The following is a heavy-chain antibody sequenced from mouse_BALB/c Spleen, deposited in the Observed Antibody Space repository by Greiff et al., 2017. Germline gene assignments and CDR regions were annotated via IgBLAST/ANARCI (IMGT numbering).Heavy chain of an antibody. CDR1: GYSITSGYY. J-gene: IGHJ2*01. V-gene: IGHV3-6*02. CDR2: ISYDGSN. CDR3: ARGGKAYYFDY. D-gene: IGHD1-1*02. Sequence: EVKLMESGPGLVKPSQSLSLTCSVTGYSITSGYYWNWIRQFLGNKLEWMGYISYDGSNNYNPSLKNRISITRDTSKNQFFLKLNSVTTEDTATYYCARGGKAYYFDYWGQGTTLTVSS.